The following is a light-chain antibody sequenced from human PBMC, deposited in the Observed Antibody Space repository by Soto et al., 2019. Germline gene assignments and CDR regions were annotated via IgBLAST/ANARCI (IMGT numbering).Light chain of an antibody. Sequence: QSALTQPASISGSPGQSITISCTGTGSAVGTYNLVSWYQQHPGKAPNLIIYEGNKRPSGVSRRFSGSKSANTASLTISGLQAEDEAEYYRCSYVDTSAFVRFGGGTKLTVL. CDR1: GSAVGTYNL. V-gene: IGLV2-23*03. CDR3: CSYVDTSAFVR. CDR2: EGN. J-gene: IGLJ3*02.